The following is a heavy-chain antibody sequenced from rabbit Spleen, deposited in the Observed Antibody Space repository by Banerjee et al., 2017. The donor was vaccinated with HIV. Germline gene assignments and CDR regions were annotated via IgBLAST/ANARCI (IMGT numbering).Heavy chain of an antibody. J-gene: IGHJ3*01. CDR3: ATDPYRVGEFAL. D-gene: IGHD7-1*01. V-gene: IGHV1S45*01. CDR1: VFDFSSYYM. Sequence: ELLKEGGGGLVQPGGSPKLCCKGCVFDFSSYYMSWVRQAPGKGLEWIGFIDPFFGTTYYANRVNGRFTISKTSSTTVTLQMTSLTSADTATYFCATDPYRVGEFALWGQGTLVTVS. CDR2: IDPFFGTT.